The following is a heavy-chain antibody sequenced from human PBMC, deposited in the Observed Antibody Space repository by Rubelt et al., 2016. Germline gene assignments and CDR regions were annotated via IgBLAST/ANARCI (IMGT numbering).Heavy chain of an antibody. CDR1: GFTFSKAW. V-gene: IGHV3-15*01. CDR3: TTTTYGFFYYYGLDV. D-gene: IGHD3-10*01. J-gene: IGHJ6*02. Sequence: RGSLRLSCEASGFTFSKAWLSWVRQAPGKGLEWVGRIKSKTDGGITDYAAPVKGRFTISRDDSKNTLYLQMTSLKTEDTAVYYCTTTTYGFFYYYGLDVWGQGTTVTVSS. CDR2: IKSKTDGGIT.